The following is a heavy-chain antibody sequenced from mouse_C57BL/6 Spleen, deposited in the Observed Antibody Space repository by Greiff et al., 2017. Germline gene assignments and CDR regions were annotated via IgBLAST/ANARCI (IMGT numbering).Heavy chain of an antibody. D-gene: IGHD1-1*01. CDR3: ARSHYYGSSFYAMDY. Sequence: VKLMESGAELAKPGASVKLSCKASGYTFTSYWMHWVKQRPGQGLEWIGYINPSSGYTKYNQKFKDKATLTAAKSSSTAYMQLSSLTYEDSAVYYCARSHYYGSSFYAMDYWGQGTSVTVSS. J-gene: IGHJ4*01. V-gene: IGHV1-7*01. CDR1: GYTFTSYW. CDR2: INPSSGYT.